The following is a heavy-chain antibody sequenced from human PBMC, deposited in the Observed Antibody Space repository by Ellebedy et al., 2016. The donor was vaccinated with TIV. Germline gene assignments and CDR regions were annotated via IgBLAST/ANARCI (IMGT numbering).Heavy chain of an antibody. CDR3: ATSLYGLNV. J-gene: IGHJ6*02. CDR1: GYAYPQYY. CDR2: FNPNNGGT. V-gene: IGHV1-2*02. Sequence: ASVKVSXXASGYAYPQYYIHWVRQAPGQGLEWMGWFNPNNGGTNYAQKFQGRVTMTRDTSISTDYMELSSLRSDDSAVFYCATSLYGLNVWGQGTTVIVSS.